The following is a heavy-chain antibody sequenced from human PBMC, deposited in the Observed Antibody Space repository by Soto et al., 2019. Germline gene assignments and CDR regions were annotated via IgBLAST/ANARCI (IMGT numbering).Heavy chain of an antibody. D-gene: IGHD2-15*01. CDR2: ISYDGSNK. CDR1: RFTFSSYA. CDR3: ARGGIVVVVADHNWFDP. Sequence: GGSLRLSCAASRFTFSSYAMHWVRQAPGKGLEWVALISYDGSNKYYADSVKGRFTISRDNSKNTLYLQMNSLRAEDTAVYYCARGGIVVVVADHNWFDPWGQGTLVTVSS. J-gene: IGHJ5*02. V-gene: IGHV3-30-3*01.